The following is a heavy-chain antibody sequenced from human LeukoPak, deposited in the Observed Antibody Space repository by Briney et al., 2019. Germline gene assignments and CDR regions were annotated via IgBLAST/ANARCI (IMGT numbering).Heavy chain of an antibody. V-gene: IGHV4-59*01. CDR3: ARGPPSSGNY. J-gene: IGHJ4*02. Sequence: SETLSLTCTVSGGSISIYYWSWIRQPPGKGLEWIGYIYYSGSTNYNPSLKSRVTISVDTSKNQFSLKLSSVTAADTAVYYCARGPPSSGNYWGQGTLVTVSS. CDR1: GGSISIYY. CDR2: IYYSGST.